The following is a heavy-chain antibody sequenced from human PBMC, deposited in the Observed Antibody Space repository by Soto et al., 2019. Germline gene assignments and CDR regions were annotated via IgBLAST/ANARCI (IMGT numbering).Heavy chain of an antibody. CDR2: IDGSGGIT. CDR3: VKNSGGFNT. Sequence: QLLQSGGGLVQPGGSLTLSCAASGFTFGTTDMSWVRQAPGEGLEWVSTIDGSGGITYYADSVKGRFTISRDNSRNPWYLHMNRLRGDDTALYYCVKNSGGFNTWVQGALVTVS. CDR1: GFTFGTTD. V-gene: IGHV3-23*01. J-gene: IGHJ5*02. D-gene: IGHD3-10*01.